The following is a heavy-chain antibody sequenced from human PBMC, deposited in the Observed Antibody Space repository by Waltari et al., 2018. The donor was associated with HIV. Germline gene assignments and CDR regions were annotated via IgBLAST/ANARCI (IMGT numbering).Heavy chain of an antibody. CDR2: IYYSGGT. Sequence: QLQLQESGPGLVKPSETLSLTCTVSGGSISSSSYYWGWIRQPPGKGLEWIGSIYYSGGTDHNPSLKSRVTISVDTSKNQFSLKLSSVTAADTAVYYCARLVIRSYYDSSGYSDYWGQGTLVTVSS. V-gene: IGHV4-39*01. CDR3: ARLVIRSYYDSSGYSDY. CDR1: GGSISSSSYY. D-gene: IGHD3-22*01. J-gene: IGHJ4*02.